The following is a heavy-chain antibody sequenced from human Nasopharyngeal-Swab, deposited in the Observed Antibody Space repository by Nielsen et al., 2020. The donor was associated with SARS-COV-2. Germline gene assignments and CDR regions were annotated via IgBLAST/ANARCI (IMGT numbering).Heavy chain of an antibody. CDR3: ASGGYGDYDAYYYGMDV. Sequence: GESLKISCAPSEFTFSRYAMHWVRQAPGKGLEWVAFISYDGSNKYYADSVKGRFTISRDNAKNSLYLQMNSLRAEDTAVYYCASGGYGDYDAYYYGMDVWGQGTTVTVSS. CDR1: EFTFSRYA. V-gene: IGHV3-30-3*01. D-gene: IGHD4-17*01. J-gene: IGHJ6*02. CDR2: ISYDGSNK.